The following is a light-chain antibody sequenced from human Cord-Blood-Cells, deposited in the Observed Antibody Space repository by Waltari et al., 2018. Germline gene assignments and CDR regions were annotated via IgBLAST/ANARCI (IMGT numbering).Light chain of an antibody. CDR3: LQHNSYLWT. J-gene: IGKJ1*01. CDR2: AAS. V-gene: IGKV1-17*01. Sequence: DIQMTQSPSSLPASVEDRVTITCRASQGIRNDLGWYQQKPGRAPKRLIYAASSLQSGVPSRFSGRGPGTEFTLTNSSLQPEDFATYSGLQHNSYLWTFGQGTKVEI. CDR1: QGIRND.